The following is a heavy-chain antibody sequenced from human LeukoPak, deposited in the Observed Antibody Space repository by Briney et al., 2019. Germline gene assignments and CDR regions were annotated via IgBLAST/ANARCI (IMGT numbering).Heavy chain of an antibody. V-gene: IGHV1-18*01. Sequence: GASVKVSCKVSGYTLTELSMHWVRQAPGQGLEWMGWISAYNGNTNYAQKLQGRVTMTTDTSTSTAYMELRSLRSDDTAVYYCARDDRAARPGDYWGQGTLVTVSS. D-gene: IGHD6-6*01. CDR3: ARDDRAARPGDY. CDR1: GYTLTELS. J-gene: IGHJ4*02. CDR2: ISAYNGNT.